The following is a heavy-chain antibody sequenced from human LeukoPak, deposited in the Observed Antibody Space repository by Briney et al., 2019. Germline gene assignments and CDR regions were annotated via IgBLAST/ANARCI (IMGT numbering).Heavy chain of an antibody. Sequence: PGGSLRLSCAASGFTFDDYAMHWVRQAPGKGLDWVSLISGDGDSTSYADSVKGRFTISRDNSKNSLYLQMNSLRTEDTALYYCAKGIGGSGYYGIDYWGQGTLVTVSS. CDR3: AKGIGGSGYYGIDY. V-gene: IGHV3-43*02. J-gene: IGHJ4*02. CDR2: ISGDGDST. D-gene: IGHD3-3*01. CDR1: GFTFDDYA.